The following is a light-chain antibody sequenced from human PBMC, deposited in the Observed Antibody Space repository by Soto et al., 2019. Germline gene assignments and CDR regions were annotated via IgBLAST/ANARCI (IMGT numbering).Light chain of an antibody. V-gene: IGKV1-5*03. J-gene: IGKJ2*01. CDR2: KAS. Sequence: DIQMAQSPPTLSASVGDRVTITCRASQSISSWLAWYQQKPGKAPKPLIYKASSLESGVPSRFSGSRSGTEFTLTISSLQPDDFASYYCQQYHSSPYTVGQGTKLEIK. CDR3: QQYHSSPYT. CDR1: QSISSW.